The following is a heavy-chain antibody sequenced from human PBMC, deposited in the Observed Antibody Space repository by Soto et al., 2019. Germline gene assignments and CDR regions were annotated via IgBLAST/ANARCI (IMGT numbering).Heavy chain of an antibody. CDR3: ARDGYGYNSLDN. J-gene: IGHJ4*02. D-gene: IGHD3-16*02. V-gene: IGHV3-73*02. CDR2: IRSKTNSYAT. CDR1: GFTFSAST. Sequence: EVQLVESGGHLVQPGGSLKLSCAASGFTFSASTMHWVRQASGKGLEWVGRIRSKTNSYATAYAVSLKGRFTISRDDSKNTAYLQMDSLKTEDTAVYYCARDGYGYNSLDNWGQGTLVTVSS.